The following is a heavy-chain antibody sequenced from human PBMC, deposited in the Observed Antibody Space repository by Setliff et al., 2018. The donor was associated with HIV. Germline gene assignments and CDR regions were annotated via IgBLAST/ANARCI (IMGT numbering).Heavy chain of an antibody. Sequence: PGGSLRLSCAASGFIFSNYAVHWVRQAPGKGLEWVAVISFDGSNKYYADSVKGRFSISRDNSKNTLYLQMNSLRVEDTALYFCAKDAITMVRGHYYYMDVWGKGTTVTVSS. J-gene: IGHJ6*03. CDR3: AKDAITMVRGHYYYMDV. D-gene: IGHD3-10*01. CDR1: GFIFSNYA. V-gene: IGHV3-30*04. CDR2: ISFDGSNK.